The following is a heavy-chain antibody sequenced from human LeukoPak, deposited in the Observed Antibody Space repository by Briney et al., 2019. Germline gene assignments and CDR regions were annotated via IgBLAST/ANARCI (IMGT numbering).Heavy chain of an antibody. Sequence: KPSETLSLTCTVSGGSISSSSYYWGWIRQPPGKGLEWIGSIYYSGSTYYNPSLKSRVTISVDTSKNQFSLKLSSVTAADTAVYYCARGHSGYFDYWGQGTLVTVSS. V-gene: IGHV4-39*01. D-gene: IGHD1-26*01. CDR2: IYYSGST. CDR1: GGSISSSSYY. J-gene: IGHJ4*02. CDR3: ARGHSGYFDY.